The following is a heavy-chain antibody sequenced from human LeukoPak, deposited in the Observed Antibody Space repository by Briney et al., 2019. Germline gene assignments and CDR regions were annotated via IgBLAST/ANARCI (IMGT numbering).Heavy chain of an antibody. D-gene: IGHD4-23*01. CDR3: ARGRPHGNDY. V-gene: IGHV3-30*04. Sequence: PGGSLRLSCAASGFTFNSYAIHWVRQAPGKGLEWVAVISYDGSNKYYAESVKGRFTISRDNSKNTLYLQMNSLRVEDTAVYYCARGRPHGNDYWGQGTLVTVSS. CDR2: ISYDGSNK. CDR1: GFTFNSYA. J-gene: IGHJ4*02.